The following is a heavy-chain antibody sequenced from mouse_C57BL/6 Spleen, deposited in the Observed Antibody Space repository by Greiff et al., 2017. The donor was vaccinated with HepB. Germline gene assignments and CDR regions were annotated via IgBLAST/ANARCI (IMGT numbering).Heavy chain of an antibody. Sequence: VQLQQSGPGLVKPSQTVFLTCTVTGISITTGNYRWSWIRQFPGNKLEWIGYIYYSGTITYNPSLTSRTTITRDTPKNQFFLEMNSLTAEDTATYYCARENGNYEDYAMDYWGQGTSVTVSS. D-gene: IGHD2-1*01. J-gene: IGHJ4*01. CDR1: GISITTGNYR. CDR2: IYYSGTI. V-gene: IGHV3-5*01. CDR3: ARENGNYEDYAMDY.